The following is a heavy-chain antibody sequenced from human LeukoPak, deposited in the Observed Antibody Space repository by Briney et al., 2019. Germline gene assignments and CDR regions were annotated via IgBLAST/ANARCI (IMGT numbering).Heavy chain of an antibody. D-gene: IGHD6-13*01. Sequence: PGGSLRLSCAASGFTFSSYAMHWVRQAPGKGLEWVAVISYDGSNKYYADSVKGRFTISRDNSKNTLYLQMNSLRAEDTAVYYCARDLSSSWYSQYYYHYYGMDVWGQGTMVTVSS. CDR3: ARDLSSSWYSQYYYHYYGMDV. V-gene: IGHV3-30-3*01. J-gene: IGHJ6*02. CDR2: ISYDGSNK. CDR1: GFTFSSYA.